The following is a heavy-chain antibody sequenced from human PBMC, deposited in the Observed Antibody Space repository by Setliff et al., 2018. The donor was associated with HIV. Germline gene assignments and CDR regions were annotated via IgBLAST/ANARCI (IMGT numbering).Heavy chain of an antibody. J-gene: IGHJ3*01. Sequence: GGSLRLSCAAFGFSFSKYSMSWVRQAPGKGLEWVANIKEDGSATYYVESVRGRFTISRDNPNNLLYLQMDSLRGEDAAVYYCAREGVHHNFWSGYTYYYGLDVWGQGTTVTVSS. CDR3: AREGVHHNFWSGYTYYYGLDV. V-gene: IGHV3-7*01. D-gene: IGHD3-3*01. CDR1: GFSFSKYS. CDR2: IKEDGSAT.